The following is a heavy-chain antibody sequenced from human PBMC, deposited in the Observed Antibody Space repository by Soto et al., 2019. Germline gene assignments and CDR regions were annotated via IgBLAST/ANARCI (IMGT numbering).Heavy chain of an antibody. V-gene: IGHV4-31*03. J-gene: IGHJ4*02. CDR3: SRSSTSANYFDY. Sequence: QVQLQESGPGLVKPSQTLSLTCTVSGGSISSGGYYWSWIRQHPGKGLEWMGYIYYSGSTYYNPSLKSRVTISVDTSKNQSSLKPSSVTAADTAVYYCSRSSTSANYFDYWGQGTLVTVSS. D-gene: IGHD2-2*01. CDR1: GGSISSGGYY. CDR2: IYYSGST.